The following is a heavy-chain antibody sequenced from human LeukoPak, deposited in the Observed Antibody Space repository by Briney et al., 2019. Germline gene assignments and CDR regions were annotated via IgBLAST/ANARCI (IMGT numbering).Heavy chain of an antibody. Sequence: SETLSLTCTVSGGSISSSSYYWGWIRQPPGKGLEWIGSIYYSGSTYYNPSLKSRVTISVDTSKNQFSLKLSSVTAADTAVYYCARGVLRYFDWLLYPDAFDIWGQGTMVTVSS. D-gene: IGHD3-9*01. CDR2: IYYSGST. J-gene: IGHJ3*02. V-gene: IGHV4-39*07. CDR3: ARGVLRYFDWLLYPDAFDI. CDR1: GGSISSSSYY.